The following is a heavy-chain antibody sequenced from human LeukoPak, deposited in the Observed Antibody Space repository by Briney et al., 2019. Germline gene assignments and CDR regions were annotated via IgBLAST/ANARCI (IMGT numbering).Heavy chain of an antibody. V-gene: IGHV4-61*01. CDR2: IYYSGSA. D-gene: IGHD2-2*01. CDR3: ARALSSVGYCSSTSCYAAGRYYYGMDV. CDR1: GGSVSSGSYY. Sequence: SETLSLTCTVSGGSVSSGSYYWSWIRQPPGKGLEWIGYIYYSGSAKYNPSLKSRVTISVDTSKNQFSLKLTSVTAADTAVYYCARALSSVGYCSSTSCYAAGRYYYGMDVWGQGTTVTVSS. J-gene: IGHJ6*02.